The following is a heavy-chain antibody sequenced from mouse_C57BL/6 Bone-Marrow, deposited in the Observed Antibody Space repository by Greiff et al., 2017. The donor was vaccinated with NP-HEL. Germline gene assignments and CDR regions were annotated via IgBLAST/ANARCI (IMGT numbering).Heavy chain of an antibody. CDR1: GYSITSGYY. CDR3: AREDPPYFDY. V-gene: IGHV3-6*01. Sequence: ESGPGLVKPSQSLSLTCSVTGYSITSGYYWNWIRQFPGNKLEWMGYISYDGSNNYNPSLKNRISITRDTSKNQFFLKLNSVTTEDTATYYCAREDPPYFDYWGQGTTLTVSS. J-gene: IGHJ2*01. CDR2: ISYDGSN.